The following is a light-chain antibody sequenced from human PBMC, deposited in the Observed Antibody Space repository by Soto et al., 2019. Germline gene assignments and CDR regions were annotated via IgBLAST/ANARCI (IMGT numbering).Light chain of an antibody. J-gene: IGLJ1*01. CDR2: DVS. CDR3: SSYTSSSTV. Sequence: QSALTQPASVSGSPGQSITISCTGTSSDVGGYNYVSWYQQHPGKAPKLMIYDVSNRPSGVSNRFSGSKSGNTAPLTISGLQADDEADYYCSSYTSSSTVFGTGTKVTVL. CDR1: SSDVGGYNY. V-gene: IGLV2-14*01.